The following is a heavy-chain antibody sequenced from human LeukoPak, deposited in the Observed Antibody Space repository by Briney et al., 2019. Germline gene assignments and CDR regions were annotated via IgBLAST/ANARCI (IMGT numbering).Heavy chain of an antibody. CDR1: GFTFDGYA. V-gene: IGHV3-9*01. CDR3: AKDIAAAGMGVFDY. D-gene: IGHD6-13*01. CDR2: ISWNSGSI. J-gene: IGHJ4*02. Sequence: GGSLRLSCAASGFTFDGYAMHWVRQAPGKGLEWVSGISWNSGSIGYADSVKGRFTISRDNAKNSLYLQMNSLRAEDTALYYCAKDIAAAGMGVFDYWGQGTLVTVSS.